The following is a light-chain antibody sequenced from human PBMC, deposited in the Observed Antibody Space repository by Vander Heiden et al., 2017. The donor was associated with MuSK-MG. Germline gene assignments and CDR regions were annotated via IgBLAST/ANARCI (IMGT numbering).Light chain of an antibody. V-gene: IGKV3-15*01. CDR2: DTS. Sequence: ERVLTPAPATLSGSPGERATLTCRASQGIRGKLAWYQQKPGQAPWLVMYDTSTRATGIPARFSGSGSGTEFTLTISSLQSEDFAVYYCQQYNNWPLTFGGGTKVEIK. CDR1: QGIRGK. CDR3: QQYNNWPLT. J-gene: IGKJ4*01.